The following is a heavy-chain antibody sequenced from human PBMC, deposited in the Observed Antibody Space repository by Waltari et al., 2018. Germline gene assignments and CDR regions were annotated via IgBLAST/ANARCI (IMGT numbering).Heavy chain of an antibody. V-gene: IGHV7-4-1*01. Sequence: QVQVVQSGSELKNPGASVKVSCKASGYTFSKYAMNWVRQAPGQGLEWMGWIHTSTGKPTYAPGFTERFVFSGDTSVSTAYLQISSLKAEDSAVYYCAKEWRGDGGSWSPGAFDSWGQGTLVTVSS. D-gene: IGHD6-13*01. CDR1: GYTFSKYA. CDR3: AKEWRGDGGSWSPGAFDS. J-gene: IGHJ4*02. CDR2: IHTSTGKP.